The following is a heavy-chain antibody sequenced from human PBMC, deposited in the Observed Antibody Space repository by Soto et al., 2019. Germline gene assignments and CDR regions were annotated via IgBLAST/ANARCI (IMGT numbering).Heavy chain of an antibody. V-gene: IGHV3-53*01. CDR1: GFTVSSNY. Sequence: LRLSCAASGFTVSSNYMSWVRQAPGKGLEWVSVIYSGGSTYYADSVKGRFTISRDNSKNTLYLQMNSLRAEDTAVYYCAGGQYDSSGYYSKRRPYYYYGMDVWGQGTTVTVSS. D-gene: IGHD3-22*01. CDR3: AGGQYDSSGYYSKRRPYYYYGMDV. J-gene: IGHJ6*02. CDR2: IYSGGST.